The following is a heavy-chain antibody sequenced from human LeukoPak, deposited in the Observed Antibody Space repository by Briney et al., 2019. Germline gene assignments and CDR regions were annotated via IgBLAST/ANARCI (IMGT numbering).Heavy chain of an antibody. CDR2: IYSGGST. J-gene: IGHJ4*02. V-gene: IGHV3-66*01. D-gene: IGHD5-18*01. CDR1: GFTVSSNY. Sequence: PGGSLRLSCAASGFTVSSNYMSWVRQAPGKGLEWVSVIYSGGSTYYADSVKGRFTISRDNSKNTLYLQMNSLRAEDTAVYYCAKDRSDSYGQYYFDYWGQGTLVTVSS. CDR3: AKDRSDSYGQYYFDY.